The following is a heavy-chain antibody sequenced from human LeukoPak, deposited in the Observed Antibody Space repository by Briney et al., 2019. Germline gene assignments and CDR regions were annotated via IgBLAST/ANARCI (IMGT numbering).Heavy chain of an antibody. CDR2: SGNKGDSYTA. CDR3: TRRYSGVSVYAFDV. J-gene: IGHJ3*01. CDR1: GFTFSDHY. V-gene: IGHV3-72*01. Sequence: PGGSLRLSCAASGFTFSDHYIDWVRQAPGKGLEWVGRSGNKGDSYTAEYAASGEGRCTISRDLSKNSLYLQMNPLTTEDTAVYHCTRRYSGVSVYAFDVWGQGTMVTVSS. D-gene: IGHD1-26*01.